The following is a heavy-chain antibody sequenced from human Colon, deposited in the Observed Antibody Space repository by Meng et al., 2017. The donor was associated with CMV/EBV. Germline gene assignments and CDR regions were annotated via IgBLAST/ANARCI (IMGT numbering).Heavy chain of an antibody. CDR3: ARVIGNDGLLDD. J-gene: IGHJ4*02. V-gene: IGHV3-74*01. Sequence: CAASGFTCSSHWMHWFRQTPGKGLMWVSRIDSDGSSITYADSVRGRFTTSRDNAKNTLYLQMNSLRAEDTAINYCARVIGNDGLLDDWGQGTLVTVSS. D-gene: IGHD5-12*01. CDR2: IDSDGSSI. CDR1: GFTCSSHW.